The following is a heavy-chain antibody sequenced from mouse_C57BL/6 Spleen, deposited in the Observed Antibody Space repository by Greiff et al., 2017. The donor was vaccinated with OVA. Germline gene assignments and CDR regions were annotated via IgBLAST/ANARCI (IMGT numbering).Heavy chain of an antibody. CDR3: ARDEGGNYFDY. D-gene: IGHD1-1*02. Sequence: VQLQQPGAELVMPGASVKLSCKASGYTFTSYWMHWVKQRPGQGLEWIGEIDPSDSYTNYNQKFKGKSTLTVDKSSSTAYMQLSSLTSEDSAVYYCARDEGGNYFDYWGQGTTLTVSS. J-gene: IGHJ2*01. V-gene: IGHV1-69*01. CDR2: IDPSDSYT. CDR1: GYTFTSYW.